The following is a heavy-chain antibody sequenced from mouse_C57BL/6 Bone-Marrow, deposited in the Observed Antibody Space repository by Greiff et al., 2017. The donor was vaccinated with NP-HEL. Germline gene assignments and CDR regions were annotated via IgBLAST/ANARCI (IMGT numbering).Heavy chain of an antibody. Sequence: EVKLVESEGGLVQPGSSMKLSCTASGFTFSDYYMAWVRQVPEKGLEWVANINYDGSSTYYLDSLKSRFIISRDNAKNILYLQMSSLKSEDTATYYCARERLIYYGNYEDWYFDVWGTGTTVTVSS. CDR1: GFTFSDYY. V-gene: IGHV5-16*01. D-gene: IGHD2-1*01. CDR3: ARERLIYYGNYEDWYFDV. CDR2: INYDGSST. J-gene: IGHJ1*03.